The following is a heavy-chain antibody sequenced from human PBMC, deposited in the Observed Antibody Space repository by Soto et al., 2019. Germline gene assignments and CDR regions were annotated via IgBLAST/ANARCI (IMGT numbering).Heavy chain of an antibody. CDR3: ARDHEGLAY. V-gene: IGHV3-74*01. CDR2: INGDGSSA. Sequence: GASLRISSAAYGLTFSRFWMHWVRQAPGKGMIWVSRINGDGSSASYADSVKGRFTISRDNAKNTLYLQMNSLRAEDTAVYYCARDHEGLAYWGQGT. CDR1: GLTFSRFW. J-gene: IGHJ4*02.